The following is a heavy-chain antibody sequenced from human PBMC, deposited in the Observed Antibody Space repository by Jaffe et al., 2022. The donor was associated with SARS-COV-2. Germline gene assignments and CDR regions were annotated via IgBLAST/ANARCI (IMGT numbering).Heavy chain of an antibody. D-gene: IGHD6-13*01. CDR2: INAGNGNT. CDR3: AREAPDGIAAAVDAFDI. J-gene: IGHJ3*02. V-gene: IGHV1-3*01. Sequence: QVQLVQSGAEVKKPGASVKVSCKASGYTFTSYAMHWVRQAPGQRLEWMGWINAGNGNTKYSQKFQGRVTITRDTSASTAYMELSSLRSEDTAVYYCAREAPDGIAAAVDAFDIWGQGTMVTVSS. CDR1: GYTFTSYA.